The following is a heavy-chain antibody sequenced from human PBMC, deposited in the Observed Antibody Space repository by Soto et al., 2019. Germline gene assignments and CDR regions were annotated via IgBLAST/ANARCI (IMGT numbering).Heavy chain of an antibody. CDR1: GFTFSSYG. J-gene: IGHJ5*02. D-gene: IGHD2-2*01. CDR2: IWYDGSNK. V-gene: IGHV3-33*01. Sequence: PGGALRLSCAASGFTFSSYGMHWVRQAPGKGLGWVAVIWYDGSNKYYADSVKGRFTISRDNSKNTLYLQMNSLRAEDTAVYYCAREGCISTSCSDTENWFDPWGQGTLVTVSS. CDR3: AREGCISTSCSDTENWFDP.